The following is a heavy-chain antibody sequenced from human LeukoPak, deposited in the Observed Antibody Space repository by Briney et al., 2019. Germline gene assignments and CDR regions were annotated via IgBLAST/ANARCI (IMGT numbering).Heavy chain of an antibody. CDR1: VASINNNF. J-gene: IGHJ4*01. CDR2: IYSSGSA. V-gene: IGHV4-59*08. CDR3: ARHRDYYDT. Sequence: PSETLSLTCTVSVASINNNFWSWIRQPPGKGLEWIGYIYSSGSAKYNPSLKRRVIISGDTSKNLISLNLTSVTAADTAVYFCARHRDYYDTWGHGTLVTVSS. D-gene: IGHD3-22*01.